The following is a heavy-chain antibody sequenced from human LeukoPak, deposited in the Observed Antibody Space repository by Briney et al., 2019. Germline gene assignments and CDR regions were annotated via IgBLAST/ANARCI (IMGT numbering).Heavy chain of an antibody. CDR1: GFTFAGYA. J-gene: IGHJ4*02. CDR3: AHWGSPGPFDY. V-gene: IGHV3-23*01. CDR2: ISGSGGST. Sequence: GGSLRLSCAASGFTFAGYAMTWVRQAPGKGLEWVSLISGSGGSTYYADVVKGRFTISRDNSKNALYLRTNSLRAEDTAVYYCAHWGSPGPFDYWGQGTLVTVSS. D-gene: IGHD3-16*01.